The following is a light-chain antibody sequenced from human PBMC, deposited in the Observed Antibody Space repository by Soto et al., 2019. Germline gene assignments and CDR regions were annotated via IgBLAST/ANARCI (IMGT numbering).Light chain of an antibody. Sequence: QSALTQPRSVSGSPGQSVTISCTGTSSDVVGYNYVSWYQQHPGKAPKVMIYDVSERPSVVPDRCSGSKSGNTASLTIYGLQAEVEADYYYCSWAGSPRYVFGTGTKVTVL. CDR1: SSDVVGYNY. CDR2: DVS. V-gene: IGLV2-11*01. J-gene: IGLJ1*01. CDR3: CSWAGSPRYV.